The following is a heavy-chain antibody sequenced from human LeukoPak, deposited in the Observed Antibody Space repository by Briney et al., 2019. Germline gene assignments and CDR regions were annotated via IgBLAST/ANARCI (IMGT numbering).Heavy chain of an antibody. V-gene: IGHV4-34*01. D-gene: IGHD6-13*01. J-gene: IGHJ4*02. CDR2: INHSGST. Sequence: SETLSLTCAVYGGSFSGYYWSWIRQPPGKGLEWIGEINHSGSTNYNPSLKSRVTISVDTSKNQFSLKLSSVTAADTAVYYCARAFTFYSSSWYSSKYFDYWGQGTLVTVSS. CDR1: GGSFSGYY. CDR3: ARAFTFYSSSWYSSKYFDY.